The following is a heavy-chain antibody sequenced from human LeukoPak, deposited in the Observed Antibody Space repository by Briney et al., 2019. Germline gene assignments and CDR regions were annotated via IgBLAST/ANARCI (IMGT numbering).Heavy chain of an antibody. J-gene: IGHJ5*01. CDR2: IRSKANSNAA. CDR3: TTSLPGVDSSGWFYS. CDR1: GFTFSGSA. Sequence: GGSLKLSCAPSGFTFSGSAIHWVRQTSGKGLEWVGRIRSKANSNAAENGESVKGRFTISRDDSKNTAYLQMNSLKTEDTAVYYCTTSLPGVDSSGWFYSWGQGTLVTVSS. V-gene: IGHV3-73*01. D-gene: IGHD6-19*01.